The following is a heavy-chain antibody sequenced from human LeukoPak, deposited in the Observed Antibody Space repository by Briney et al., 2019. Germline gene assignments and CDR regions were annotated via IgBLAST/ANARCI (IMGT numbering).Heavy chain of an antibody. V-gene: IGHV1-8*03. CDR1: GYTFTSYD. CDR3: ARVGYSYGTADAFDI. J-gene: IGHJ3*02. Sequence: ASVKVSCKASGYTFTSYDINWVRQATGQGLEWMGWMNPNSGNTGYAQKFQGRATITRNTSISTAYMELSSLRSEDTAVYYCARVGYSYGTADAFDIWGQGTMVTVSS. CDR2: MNPNSGNT. D-gene: IGHD5-18*01.